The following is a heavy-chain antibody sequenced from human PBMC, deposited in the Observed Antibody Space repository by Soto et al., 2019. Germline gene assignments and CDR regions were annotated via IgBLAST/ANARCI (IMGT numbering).Heavy chain of an antibody. CDR3: ASSGYRNWFDP. CDR2: IIPIFGTA. CDR1: GGTFSSYA. V-gene: IGHV1-69*06. Sequence: SVKVSCKASGGTFSSYAISWVRQAPGQGLEWMGGIIPIFGTANYAQKFQGRVTITADKSTSTAYMELSSLRSEDTAVYYYASSGYRNWFDPWGQGTLVTVSS. D-gene: IGHD3-3*01. J-gene: IGHJ5*02.